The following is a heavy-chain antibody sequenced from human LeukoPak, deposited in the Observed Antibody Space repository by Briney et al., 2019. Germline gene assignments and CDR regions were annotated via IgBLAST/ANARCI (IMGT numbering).Heavy chain of an antibody. J-gene: IGHJ4*02. CDR1: GGSISNANW. CDR2: VNLQGST. CDR3: ARVLRYDFWSAYYFDY. D-gene: IGHD3-3*01. Sequence: PSETLSLTCGVSGGSISNANWWTWSRQPPGKGLEWIGEVNLQGSTNYNPSLKSRVAISVDKSENHSSLKRTAVTAADTAVYYCARVLRYDFWSAYYFDYWGQGTLVSVSS. V-gene: IGHV4-4*02.